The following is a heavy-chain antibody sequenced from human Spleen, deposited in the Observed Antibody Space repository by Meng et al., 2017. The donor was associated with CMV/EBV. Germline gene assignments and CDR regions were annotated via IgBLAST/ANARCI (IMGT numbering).Heavy chain of an antibody. CDR1: FTRYG. J-gene: IGHJ4*02. D-gene: IGHD3-3*01. V-gene: IGHV1-18*01. Sequence: FTRYGITWVRQAPGQGLEYMGWIRAYHSNIKYAQKFQGRVTMTTDTSTSTAYMDLRSLRSDDTALYYCARDLRFLEWLSQGLSLDYWGQGTMVTVSS. CDR2: IRAYHSNI. CDR3: ARDLRFLEWLSQGLSLDY.